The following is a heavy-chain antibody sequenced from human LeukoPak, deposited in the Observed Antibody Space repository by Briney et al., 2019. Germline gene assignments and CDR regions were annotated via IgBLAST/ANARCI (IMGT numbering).Heavy chain of an antibody. J-gene: IGHJ4*02. CDR3: ARDFDAPNSGWFDY. CDR2: IYTSGST. D-gene: IGHD6-19*01. Sequence: PSETLSLTSSVSSGSISNYYWSWIRQPAGKGLEWIGLIYTSGSTNYNPSLKSRVTMSVDTSKNQFSLKLSSVTAADTAVYYCARDFDAPNSGWFDYWGQGTLVTVSS. CDR1: SGSISNYY. V-gene: IGHV4-4*07.